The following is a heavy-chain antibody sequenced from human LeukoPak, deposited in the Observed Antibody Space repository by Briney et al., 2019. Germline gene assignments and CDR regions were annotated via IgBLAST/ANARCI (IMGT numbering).Heavy chain of an antibody. Sequence: ASVKVSCKASGYSFSNFGISWVRQAPGQGLEWMGWISDYNGNKKYAQQLQGRVTMTTDTSTTTAYMELTSLRSDDTAVYYCARDAGYSSDAFDIWGQGTTVTVSS. V-gene: IGHV1-18*01. J-gene: IGHJ3*02. CDR3: ARDAGYSSDAFDI. CDR2: ISDYNGNK. CDR1: GYSFSNFG. D-gene: IGHD6-13*01.